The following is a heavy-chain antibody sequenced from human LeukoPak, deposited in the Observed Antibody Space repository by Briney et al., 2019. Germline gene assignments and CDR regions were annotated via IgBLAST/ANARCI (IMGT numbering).Heavy chain of an antibody. D-gene: IGHD6-6*01. CDR1: GYTFISYG. J-gene: IGHJ6*03. Sequence: ASVKVSCKASGYTFISYGISWVRQAPGQGLEWMGWISAYNGNTNYAQKLQGRVTLTTDTSTSTAYMELRSLRSDDTAVYYCARVQYSSSSAYYYYYYYMDVWGKGTTVTVSS. CDR3: ARVQYSSSSAYYYYYYYMDV. V-gene: IGHV1-18*01. CDR2: ISAYNGNT.